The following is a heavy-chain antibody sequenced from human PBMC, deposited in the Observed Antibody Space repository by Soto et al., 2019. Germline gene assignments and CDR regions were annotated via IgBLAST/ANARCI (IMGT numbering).Heavy chain of an antibody. CDR2: ISYDGSNK. D-gene: IGHD5-12*01. J-gene: IGHJ4*02. Sequence: GGSLRLSCAASGFTFSSYAMHWVRQAPGKGLEWVAVISYDGSNKYYADSVKGRFTISRDNSKNTLYLQMNSLRAEDTAVYYCAGNIVATITLFDYWGQGTLVTVSS. V-gene: IGHV3-30-3*01. CDR1: GFTFSSYA. CDR3: AGNIVATITLFDY.